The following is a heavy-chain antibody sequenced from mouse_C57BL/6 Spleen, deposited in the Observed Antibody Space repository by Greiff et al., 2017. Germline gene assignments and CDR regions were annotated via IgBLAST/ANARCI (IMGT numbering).Heavy chain of an antibody. D-gene: IGHD1-1*01. CDR2: ILPNSGST. CDR1: GYTFTSYW. V-gene: IGHV1-64*01. CDR3: ARYYGSRYFDV. Sequence: QVQLQQPGPELVKPGASVQLSCKASGYTFTSYWMHWVKQRPGPGLEWIGMILPNSGSTNYNVKFKSKATLTVDKSSSTAYMQLSSLTSDDSAVYYCARYYGSRYFDVWGTGTTVTVSS. J-gene: IGHJ1*03.